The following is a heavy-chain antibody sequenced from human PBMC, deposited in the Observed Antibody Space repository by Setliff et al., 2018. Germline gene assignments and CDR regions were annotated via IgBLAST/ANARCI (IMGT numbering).Heavy chain of an antibody. CDR2: INAGNGNT. V-gene: IGHV1-3*01. CDR3: ARDGFEIVVVPAAIYYYYYMDV. CDR1: GYTSTSYA. Sequence: GASVKVSCKASGYTSTSYAMHWVRQAPGQRLEWMGWINAGNGNTKYSQKFQGRVTITRDTSASTAYMELSSLRSEDTAVYYCARDGFEIVVVPAAIYYYYYMDVWGKGTTDTVSS. D-gene: IGHD2-2*01. J-gene: IGHJ6*03.